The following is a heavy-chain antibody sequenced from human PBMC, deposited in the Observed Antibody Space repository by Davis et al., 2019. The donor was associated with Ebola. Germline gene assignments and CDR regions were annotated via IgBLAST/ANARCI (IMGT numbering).Heavy chain of an antibody. CDR1: GFTVSSNY. D-gene: IGHD2-21*01. Sequence: GGSLRLSCAASGFTVSSNYMNWVRQAPGKGLDWVSVIYSGGSTYYADSVKGRFTISRDNSKNTLYLQMNSLRADDTAVYYCVAGGDDDAFDVWGQGTMLTVSS. CDR2: IYSGGST. CDR3: VAGGDDDAFDV. V-gene: IGHV3-66*01. J-gene: IGHJ3*01.